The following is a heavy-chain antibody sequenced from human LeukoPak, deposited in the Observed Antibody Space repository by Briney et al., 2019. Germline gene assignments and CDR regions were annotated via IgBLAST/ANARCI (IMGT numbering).Heavy chain of an antibody. J-gene: IGHJ6*03. Sequence: ASVKVSCKASGYTFTSYYMHWVRQAPGQGLEWMGIINPSGGSTSYAQKFQGRVTMTRDTSTSTVYMELSSLRSEDTAVYYCARDGWDCSSTSCARGGYYYYYYMDVWGKGTTVTVSS. V-gene: IGHV1-46*01. CDR1: GYTFTSYY. CDR3: ARDGWDCSSTSCARGGYYYYYYMDV. D-gene: IGHD2-2*01. CDR2: INPSGGST.